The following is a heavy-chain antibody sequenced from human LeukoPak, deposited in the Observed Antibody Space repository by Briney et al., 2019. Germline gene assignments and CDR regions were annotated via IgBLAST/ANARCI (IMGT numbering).Heavy chain of an antibody. J-gene: IGHJ4*02. V-gene: IGHV3-23*01. CDR3: AKDFMGYCSSTSCYSWVFDY. D-gene: IGHD2-2*02. CDR1: GFTFSSYW. Sequence: GGSLRLSCAASGFTFSSYWMSWVRQAPGKGLEWVSAISGSGGSTYYADSVKGRFTISRDNSKNTLYLQMNSLRAEDTAVYYCAKDFMGYCSSTSCYSWVFDYWGQGTLVTVSS. CDR2: ISGSGGST.